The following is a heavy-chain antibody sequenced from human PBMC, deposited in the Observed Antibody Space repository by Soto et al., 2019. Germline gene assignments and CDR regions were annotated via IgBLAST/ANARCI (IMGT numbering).Heavy chain of an antibody. Sequence: EVQLLESGGDWVQPGGSLRLSCAASGFTFSRYAMTWVRQAPGKGLEWVSSISSSGTNKYYADSVKGRFTISRDNSKNTVFLQMNSLRGEDTAVYYCAKERDTRGFIIPRANDYWGQGTLVAVSS. CDR1: GFTFSRYA. D-gene: IGHD3-10*01. V-gene: IGHV3-23*01. J-gene: IGHJ4*02. CDR2: ISSSGTNK. CDR3: AKERDTRGFIIPRANDY.